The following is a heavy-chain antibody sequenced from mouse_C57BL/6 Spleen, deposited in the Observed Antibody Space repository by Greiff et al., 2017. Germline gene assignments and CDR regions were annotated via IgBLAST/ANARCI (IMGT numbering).Heavy chain of an antibody. Sequence: QVQLQQPGAELVKPGASVKMSCKASGYTFTSYWITWVKQRPGPGLEWIGDIYPGSGSTNYNEKFKSKATLTVDTSSSTAYMQLSSLTSEDSAVYYCASTTVVATPFAYWGQGTLVTVSA. CDR2: IYPGSGST. D-gene: IGHD1-1*01. V-gene: IGHV1-55*01. J-gene: IGHJ3*01. CDR3: ASTTVVATPFAY. CDR1: GYTFTSYW.